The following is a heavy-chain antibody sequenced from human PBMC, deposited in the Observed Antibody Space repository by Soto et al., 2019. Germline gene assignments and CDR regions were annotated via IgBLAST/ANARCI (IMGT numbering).Heavy chain of an antibody. CDR3: AIAYCGGDCYRAPFDY. Sequence: QVQLVQSGAEVKKPGSSVKVSCKASGGTFSSYTISWVRQAPGQGLEWMGRIIPILGIANYAQKFQGRVTITADKSTSTAYMELSSLRSEDTAVYYCAIAYCGGDCYRAPFDYWGQGTLVTVSS. D-gene: IGHD2-21*02. CDR2: IIPILGIA. J-gene: IGHJ4*02. V-gene: IGHV1-69*02. CDR1: GGTFSSYT.